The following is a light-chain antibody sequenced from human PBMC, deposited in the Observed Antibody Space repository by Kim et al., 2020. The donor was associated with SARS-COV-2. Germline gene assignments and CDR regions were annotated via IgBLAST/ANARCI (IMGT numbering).Light chain of an antibody. CDR2: SAS. V-gene: IGKV1-9*01. J-gene: IGKJ4*01. CDR3: QQLSTYPLT. Sequence: IQLTQSPSSLSASVGDRVTITCRASQGISSYLAWYQQKPGLAPKVLIYSASTLQSGVPSRFSGSGSGTDFTLTINSLQPEDFATYYCQQLSTYPLTFGGGTKVDIK. CDR1: QGISSY.